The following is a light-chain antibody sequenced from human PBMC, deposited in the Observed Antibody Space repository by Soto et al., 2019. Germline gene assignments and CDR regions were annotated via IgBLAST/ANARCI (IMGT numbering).Light chain of an antibody. CDR3: QQYFSYPLT. CDR1: QCISRH. CDR2: TAS. J-gene: IGKJ4*01. V-gene: IGKV1-8*01. Sequence: AIRMTQSQSSFSASTVDRVTSICRSSQCISRHVACYQVKPGKAPRLLIYTASYLESGVPSRFSGSGSGTDFTLTISSLQSEDFAVYYCQQYFSYPLTFGGGTKVEIK.